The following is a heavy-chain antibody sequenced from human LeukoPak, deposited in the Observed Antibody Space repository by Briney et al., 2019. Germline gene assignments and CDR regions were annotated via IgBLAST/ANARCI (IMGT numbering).Heavy chain of an antibody. CDR3: TRATVTNFAVDTSQTSPDAFDI. J-gene: IGHJ3*02. CDR2: INYSGST. V-gene: IGHV4-34*01. D-gene: IGHD3-3*01. Sequence: SETLSLTCTVYGGSFSGYYWSWIRQPPGKGLEWIGEINYSGSTNYNPSLKSRVTISVDTSKNQFSLKLSSVTAADTAVYYCTRATVTNFAVDTSQTSPDAFDIWGQGTMVTVSS. CDR1: GGSFSGYY.